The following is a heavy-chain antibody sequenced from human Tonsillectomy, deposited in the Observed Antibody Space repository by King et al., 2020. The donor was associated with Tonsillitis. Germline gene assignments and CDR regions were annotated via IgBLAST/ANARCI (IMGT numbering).Heavy chain of an antibody. J-gene: IGHJ2*01. V-gene: IGHV3-20*04. Sequence: QLVQSGGGVVRPGGSLRLSCAASGFTFDDYGMSWVRQAPGKGLEWVSGINWNGGSTGYADSVKGRFTISRDNAKNSLYLQMNSLRAEDTALYYCARDAVANPYDYGEGWYFDLWGRGTLVTVSS. CDR2: INWNGGST. CDR3: ARDAVANPYDYGEGWYFDL. CDR1: GFTFDDYG. D-gene: IGHD4-17*01.